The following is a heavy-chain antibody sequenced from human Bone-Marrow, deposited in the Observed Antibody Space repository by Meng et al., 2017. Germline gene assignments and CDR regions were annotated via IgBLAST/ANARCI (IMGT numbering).Heavy chain of an antibody. V-gene: IGHV1-2*06. CDR2: IDCNNGGA. J-gene: IGHJ4*02. CDR1: GNTCAGYY. CDR3: ARDAGRAAGPR. Sequence: QVQWVWRGVVAKSQAASVCVSCKGSGNTCAGYYMHWVRPPPGKGLEWLGRIDCNNGGANYAQKCQGRVTMTSDTSITTSYMDPSRLTSDDTAVYYCARDAGRAAGPRWGQGTLVTVSS. D-gene: IGHD6-13*01.